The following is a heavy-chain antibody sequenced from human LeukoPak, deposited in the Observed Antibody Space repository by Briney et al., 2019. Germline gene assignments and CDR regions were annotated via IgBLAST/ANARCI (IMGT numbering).Heavy chain of an antibody. CDR1: GGSISSGDYY. Sequence: SQTLSLTCTVSGGSISSGDYYWSWIRQPPGKGLEWIGHIYYSGSTNYNPSLKSRVTISVDTSKNQFSLKLSSVTAADTAVYYCARDLERYFDLWGRGTLVTVSS. J-gene: IGHJ2*01. V-gene: IGHV4-61*08. CDR2: IYYSGST. CDR3: ARDLERYFDL.